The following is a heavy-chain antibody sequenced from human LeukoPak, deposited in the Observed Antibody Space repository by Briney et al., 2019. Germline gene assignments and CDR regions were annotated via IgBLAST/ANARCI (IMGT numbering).Heavy chain of an antibody. D-gene: IGHD5-12*01. CDR2: INHSGTT. J-gene: IGHJ4*02. CDR3: ARARGLRFGSRFDY. CDR1: GGSFSGYY. V-gene: IGHV4-34*01. Sequence: SETLSLTCAVYGGSFSGYYWSWIRQPPGNGLEWIGEINHSGTTNYTPSLKSRVTISVDTSKNQFSLKLSSVTAADTAVYYCARARGLRFGSRFDYWGQGTLVTVSS.